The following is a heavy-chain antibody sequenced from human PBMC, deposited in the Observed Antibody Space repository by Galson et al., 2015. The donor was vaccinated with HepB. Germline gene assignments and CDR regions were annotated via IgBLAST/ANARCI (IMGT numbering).Heavy chain of an antibody. CDR3: ARGEINLNL. CDR2: ISSSGNTI. J-gene: IGHJ2*01. Sequence: SLRLSCAASGFTFSAFYMSWIRQAPGEGLEWLSYISSSGNTIYYADSVKGRFTISRDNAKNLLYLQMNSLRAEDTAVYYCARGEINLNLWGRGTLVTVSS. CDR1: GFTFSAFY. V-gene: IGHV3-11*01.